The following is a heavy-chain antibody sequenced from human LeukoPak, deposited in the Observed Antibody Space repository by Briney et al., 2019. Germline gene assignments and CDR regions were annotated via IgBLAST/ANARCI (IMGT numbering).Heavy chain of an antibody. CDR3: ARASSWYSAFDI. D-gene: IGHD6-13*01. Sequence: SETLSLTCAVYGGSFSGYYWSWIRQPPGKGLEWIGETNHSGSTNYNPSLKSRVTISVDTSKNQFSLKLSSVTAADTAVYYCARASSWYSAFDIWGQGTMVTVSS. J-gene: IGHJ3*02. CDR2: TNHSGST. CDR1: GGSFSGYY. V-gene: IGHV4-34*01.